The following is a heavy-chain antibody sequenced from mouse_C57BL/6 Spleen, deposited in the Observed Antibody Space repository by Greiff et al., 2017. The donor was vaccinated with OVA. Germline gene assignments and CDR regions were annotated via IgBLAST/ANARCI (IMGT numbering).Heavy chain of an antibody. Sequence: EVHLVESGGGLVKPGGSLKLSCAASGFTFSSYPMSWVRQTPEKRLEWVATISGGGGNTYYPDSVTGRFTISRDNAKNTLYLQMSSLRSEDTALYYCARHYEGGYDWYGDVWGTGTTVTVSS. D-gene: IGHD2-2*01. V-gene: IGHV5-9*01. CDR2: ISGGGGNT. CDR1: GFTFSSYP. J-gene: IGHJ1*03. CDR3: ARHYEGGYDWYGDV.